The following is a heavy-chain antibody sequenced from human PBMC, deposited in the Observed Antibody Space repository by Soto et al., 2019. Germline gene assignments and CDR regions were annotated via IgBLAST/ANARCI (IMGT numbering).Heavy chain of an antibody. CDR1: GFSISNFY. CDR3: ARGQGI. CDR2: IWTGGTV. Sequence: EVQLVESGGGLVQPGGSLTLSCAASGFSISNFYMTWVRQAPGKGLDWVSVIWTGGTVDYADAVKGRFTISRDNSKNTVYLQMNSVRAEETAVYYCARGQGIWGQGTMVTVSS. J-gene: IGHJ3*02. V-gene: IGHV3-66*01.